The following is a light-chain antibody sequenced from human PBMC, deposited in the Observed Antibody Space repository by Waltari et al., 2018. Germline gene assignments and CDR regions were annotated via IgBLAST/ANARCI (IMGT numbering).Light chain of an antibody. CDR2: GAS. J-gene: IGKJ2*01. V-gene: IGKV3-15*01. Sequence: EMVMTQSPATLSVSPGERVTLSCRASQSVSNKLAWYQQTPGQAPRLLVYGASTRATCVPARFSGSGSGTEFTLTISRLQSEDFAVYYCQQYNKWPRTFGQGTKLEIK. CDR3: QQYNKWPRT. CDR1: QSVSNK.